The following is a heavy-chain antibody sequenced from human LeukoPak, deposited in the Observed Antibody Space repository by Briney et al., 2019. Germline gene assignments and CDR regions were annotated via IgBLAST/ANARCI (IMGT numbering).Heavy chain of an antibody. CDR3: AREDRGGNSD. CDR1: GGSFSGYY. CDR2: IYYSGST. D-gene: IGHD4-23*01. V-gene: IGHV4-59*01. J-gene: IGHJ4*02. Sequence: KPSETLSLTCAVYGGSFSGYYWSWIRQPPGKGLEWIGYIYYSGSTNYNPSLKSRVTISVDTSKNQFSLKLSSVTAADTAVYYCAREDRGGNSDWGQGTLVTVSS.